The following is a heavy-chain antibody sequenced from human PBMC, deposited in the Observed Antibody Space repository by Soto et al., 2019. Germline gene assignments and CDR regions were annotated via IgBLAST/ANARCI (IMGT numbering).Heavy chain of an antibody. CDR3: AKLGVVTEAFDY. J-gene: IGHJ4*02. V-gene: IGHV3-30*18. CDR2: ISYDGSNK. Sequence: QVQLVESGGGVGQPGSSLRLSCAASGFTFSSYGMHWVRQAPGKGLEWVAVISYDGSNKYYADSVKGRFTISRDNSKNTLYLQMNSLRAEDTAVYYCAKLGVVTEAFDYWGQGTLVTVSS. CDR1: GFTFSSYG. D-gene: IGHD2-15*01.